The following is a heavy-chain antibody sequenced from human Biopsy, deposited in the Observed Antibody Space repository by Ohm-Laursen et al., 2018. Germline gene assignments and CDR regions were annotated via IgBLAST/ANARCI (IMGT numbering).Heavy chain of an antibody. V-gene: IGHV1-69*06. D-gene: IGHD3-9*01. CDR3: ATKLTGYFHH. Sequence: SVKVSCKAPGGTFSNYGVNWVRQAPGQGLEWLGGTIPILGTGNYAQKFQDRVTVAADTSTSTATMELRSLRSDDTAVYYCATKLTGYFHHWGQGTLVIVSS. CDR1: GGTFSNYG. J-gene: IGHJ1*01. CDR2: TIPILGTG.